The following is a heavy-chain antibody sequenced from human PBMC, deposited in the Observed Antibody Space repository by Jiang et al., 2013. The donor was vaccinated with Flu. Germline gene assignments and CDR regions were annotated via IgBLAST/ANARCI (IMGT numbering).Heavy chain of an antibody. CDR3: ARAYYYDSTAYYYDY. CDR1: GYSFTAYF. V-gene: IGHV1-2*06. Sequence: SGAEVKKPGASVKLSCRASGYSFTAYFLHWVRQAPGQGLEWMGRINPNSGDANYAQRFQGRATMTRDTSITTSYMELRGLRSDDTAVYYCARAYYYDSTAYYYDYWGQGTLVTVSS. CDR2: INPNSGDA. J-gene: IGHJ4*02. D-gene: IGHD3-22*01.